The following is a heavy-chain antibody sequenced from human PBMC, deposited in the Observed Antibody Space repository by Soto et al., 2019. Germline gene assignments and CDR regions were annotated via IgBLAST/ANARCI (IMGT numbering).Heavy chain of an antibody. Sequence: GGSLRLSCAASGFTFSNYWMHWVRLTPGMGLVWVSHINIDGNDTTYADSVKGRFTISRDNAKNSLYLQMNSLRAEDTAVYYCARRTIQLWPRMDVWGQGTTVTVSS. CDR2: INIDGNDT. D-gene: IGHD5-18*01. J-gene: IGHJ6*02. V-gene: IGHV3-74*01. CDR3: ARRTIQLWPRMDV. CDR1: GFTFSNYW.